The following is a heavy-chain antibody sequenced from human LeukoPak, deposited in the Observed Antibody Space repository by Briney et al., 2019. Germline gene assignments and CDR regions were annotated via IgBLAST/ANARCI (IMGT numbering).Heavy chain of an antibody. J-gene: IGHJ2*01. CDR1: GYTFTAHY. CDR3: ARGRGTTMVRGVMTNYFDL. Sequence: ASVKVSCRASGYTFTAHYIHWVRQAPGQGLECMGWIGPNSGGTNYAQKFLGSFTMTGDTSINTPFMELSRLRSDDTAIYYCARGRGTTMVRGVMTNYFDLWGGGCLVTVSS. CDR2: IGPNSGGT. V-gene: IGHV1-2*02. D-gene: IGHD3-10*01.